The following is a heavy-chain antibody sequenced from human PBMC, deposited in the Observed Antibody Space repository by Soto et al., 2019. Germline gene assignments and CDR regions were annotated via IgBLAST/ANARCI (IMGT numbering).Heavy chain of an antibody. V-gene: IGHV4-31*03. D-gene: IGHD5-18*01. CDR1: GGSISSGGYY. Sequence: QVQLQESGPGLVKPSQTLSLTCTVSGGSISSGGYYWSWIRQHPGKGLEWIGYLYYSGSTYYNPSLQSRVTIAVDTAKNHFSLKLSSVTAADTAVYYCARFALDTAMVKLRGYKAFDIWGQGTMVTVSS. J-gene: IGHJ3*02. CDR2: LYYSGST. CDR3: ARFALDTAMVKLRGYKAFDI.